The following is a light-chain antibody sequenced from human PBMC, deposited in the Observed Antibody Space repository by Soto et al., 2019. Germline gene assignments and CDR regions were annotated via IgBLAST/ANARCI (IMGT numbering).Light chain of an antibody. CDR1: QRVGTY. CDR2: GVS. V-gene: IGKV1-39*01. J-gene: IGKJ1*01. Sequence: DILMTQSPSSLSLSLGERATLTCRASQRVGTYLNWYRQKPGKAPNLLIYGVSSLPSGVPSRFSGSGSETDFTLTISSLQPEDVATYYCQKYNSAPQTFGQGTKVDNK. CDR3: QKYNSAPQT.